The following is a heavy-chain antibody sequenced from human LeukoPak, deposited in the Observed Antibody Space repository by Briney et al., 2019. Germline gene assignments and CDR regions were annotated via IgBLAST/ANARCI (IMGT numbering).Heavy chain of an antibody. D-gene: IGHD1-26*01. CDR3: ARDGGSYYGGHFDN. CDR2: IYYSGST. J-gene: IGHJ4*02. CDR1: DGSISSHY. Sequence: SETLSLTCTVSDGSISSHYWSWIRQPPGKGLEWIGYIYYSGSTNYNPSLKSRVTISVDTSKNQFSLKLSSVTAADTAVYYCARDGGSYYGGHFDNWGQGTLVTVPS. V-gene: IGHV4-59*11.